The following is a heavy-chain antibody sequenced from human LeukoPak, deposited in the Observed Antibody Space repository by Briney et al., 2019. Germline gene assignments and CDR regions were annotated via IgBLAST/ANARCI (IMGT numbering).Heavy chain of an antibody. CDR1: GHTFTGYY. CDR3: ARATIIYDILTGYYKGAEYFQH. Sequence: ASVKVSCTASGHTFTGYYMHWVRQAPGQGLEWMGIINPSGGSTSYAHKFQGRVTMTRDMSTNTVYMELSSLRSEDTDVYYCARATIIYDILTGYYKGAEYFQHWGQGTLVTVSS. CDR2: INPSGGST. V-gene: IGHV1-46*01. D-gene: IGHD3-9*01. J-gene: IGHJ1*01.